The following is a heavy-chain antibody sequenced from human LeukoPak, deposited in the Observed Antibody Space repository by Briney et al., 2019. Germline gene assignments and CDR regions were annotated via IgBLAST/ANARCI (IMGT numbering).Heavy chain of an antibody. D-gene: IGHD3-10*01. V-gene: IGHV4-38-2*02. CDR1: GYSISSGYD. J-gene: IGHJ4*02. Sequence: SETLSLICSVSGYSISSGYDWGWIRQSLEKGLEWIASIHFSGASYYNPSLKSRVTISVDTSKNQFSLKLSSVTAADTAVYYCATSSRTYGSGSYSRFDYWGQGTLVTVSS. CDR3: ATSSRTYGSGSYSRFDY. CDR2: IHFSGAS.